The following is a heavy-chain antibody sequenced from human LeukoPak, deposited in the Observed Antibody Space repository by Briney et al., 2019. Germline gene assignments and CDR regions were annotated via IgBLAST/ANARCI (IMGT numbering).Heavy chain of an antibody. CDR1: GYTFTNYW. V-gene: IGHV5-51*01. D-gene: IGHD2-21*01. J-gene: IGHJ4*02. Sequence: LGESLKISCKGSGYTFTNYWIAWVRHMPGKGLGWVGIFYPANSDTRYSPSFQGQVTMSADKSINTAYLQWSSLKASDTAMYYCARRYDNTGYSDYWGQGTLVTVSS. CDR2: FYPANSDT. CDR3: ARRYDNTGYSDY.